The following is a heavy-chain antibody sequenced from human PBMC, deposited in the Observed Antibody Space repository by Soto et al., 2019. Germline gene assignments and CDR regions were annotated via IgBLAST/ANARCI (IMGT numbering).Heavy chain of an antibody. CDR1: GYTFTSYY. CDR3: ARDHAAGVGMDV. D-gene: IGHD3-10*01. V-gene: IGHV1-2*04. Sequence: QVQLVQSGAEVKKPGASVKVSCKASGYTFTSYYMHWVRQAPGQGLEWMGIINPNSGGTNYAQKFQGWVTMTRDTSISTAYMELSRLRSDDTAVYYCARDHAAGVGMDVWGQGTTVTVSS. CDR2: INPNSGGT. J-gene: IGHJ6*02.